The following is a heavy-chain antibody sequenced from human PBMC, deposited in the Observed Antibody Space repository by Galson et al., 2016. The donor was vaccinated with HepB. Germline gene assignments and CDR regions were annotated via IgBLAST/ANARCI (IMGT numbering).Heavy chain of an antibody. CDR3: ATDIVIVPPVAWMRRGYFFDY. V-gene: IGHV3-23*01. Sequence: SLRLSCAASGLTFSSHAMTWVRQAPGKGLEWVSSVSDSGGSTHYADSVKGRFTISRDNSKDTLYLQMNSLRAEDTAVYYCATDIVIVPPVAWMRRGYFFDYWGQGIPVLVSS. CDR2: VSDSGGST. CDR1: GLTFSSHA. D-gene: IGHD2-2*01. J-gene: IGHJ4*02.